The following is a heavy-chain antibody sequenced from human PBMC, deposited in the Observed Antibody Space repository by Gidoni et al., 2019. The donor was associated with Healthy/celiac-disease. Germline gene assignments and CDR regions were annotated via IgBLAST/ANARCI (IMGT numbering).Heavy chain of an antibody. CDR3: ARFTAADPYYYGMDV. V-gene: IGHV4-30-2*01. Sequence: QLQLQESGSGLVKPSQTLSLTCAVSGGSLSSGGYSWSWIRQPPGKGLEWSGYIYHSGSTYYNPSLKSRVTISVDRSKNQFSLKLSSVTAADTAVYYCARFTAADPYYYGMDVWGQGTTVTVSS. D-gene: IGHD6-13*01. CDR1: GGSLSSGGYS. CDR2: IYHSGST. J-gene: IGHJ6*02.